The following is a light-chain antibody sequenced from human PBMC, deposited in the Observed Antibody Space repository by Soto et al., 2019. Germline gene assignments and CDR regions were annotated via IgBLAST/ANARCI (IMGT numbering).Light chain of an antibody. CDR3: QQYGGSPYT. CDR1: QSGSNTY. CDR2: GAS. V-gene: IGKV3-20*01. Sequence: EIVLTQSPGTLSLSPGERATLSCRASQSGSNTYLAWHQQKPGQAPRLLIYGASSRATGIPDRFSGTGSGTDFTLTISRLEPEDFAVYYCQQYGGSPYTFGQGTKLEIK. J-gene: IGKJ2*01.